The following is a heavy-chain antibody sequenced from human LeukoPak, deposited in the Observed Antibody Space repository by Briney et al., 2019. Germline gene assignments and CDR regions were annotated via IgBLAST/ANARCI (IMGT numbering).Heavy chain of an antibody. Sequence: VASMKVSCKASGYTCTDYYMHWVRQAPGQGLEWMGWIDPRSGGTNFARKFQGRVTMTRDTSISTAYMELSRLTSDDTAVYYCTSSDYTSSDYWGQGTLVTVSS. J-gene: IGHJ4*02. CDR1: GYTCTDYY. CDR2: IDPRSGGT. D-gene: IGHD2-2*02. CDR3: TSSDYTSSDY. V-gene: IGHV1-2*02.